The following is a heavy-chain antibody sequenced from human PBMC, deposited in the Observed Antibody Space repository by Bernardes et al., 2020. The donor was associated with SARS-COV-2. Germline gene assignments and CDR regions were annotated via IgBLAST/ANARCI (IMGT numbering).Heavy chain of an antibody. D-gene: IGHD3-10*01. J-gene: IGHJ6*02. CDR3: AREKLWFGAHYGLDV. CDR2: IYSGATT. Sequence: GGSLRLSCTSSGFTVSSHNMLWVRQSPGRGLEWVYSIYSGATTNYADSVKGRFTVSRDTSKNTLYLQMNSLRAEDTAVYYCAREKLWFGAHYGLDVWGQGTTVTVSS. CDR1: GFTVSSHN. V-gene: IGHV3-66*02.